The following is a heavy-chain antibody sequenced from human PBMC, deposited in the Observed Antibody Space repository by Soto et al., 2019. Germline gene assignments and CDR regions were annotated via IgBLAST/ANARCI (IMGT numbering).Heavy chain of an antibody. Sequence: SGESLRLFCASSGFTVSSYAMSWVREAPGKGLEWASAISGSGGSRYYADSVKGRFTISRDNSKNTLYLQMNSLRAEDTAVYYCAKDSNKYYYDSSGYYLPYYFDYWGQGTLVTVSS. J-gene: IGHJ4*02. D-gene: IGHD3-22*01. CDR1: GFTVSSYA. CDR3: AKDSNKYYYDSSGYYLPYYFDY. V-gene: IGHV3-23*01. CDR2: ISGSGGSR.